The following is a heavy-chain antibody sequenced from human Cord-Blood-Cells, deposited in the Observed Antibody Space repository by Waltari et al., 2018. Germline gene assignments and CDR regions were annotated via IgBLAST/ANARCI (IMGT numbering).Heavy chain of an antibody. CDR3: ASSGWYNWFDP. Sequence: QVQLQQWGAGLLKPSETLSLTCAVYGGSFSGYYWSWIRQPPGKGLEWIGEINHSGSTNYNRALKSRVTISVDTSKNQFSLKLSSVTAADTAVYYCASSGWYNWFDPWGQGTLVTVSS. D-gene: IGHD6-19*01. CDR1: GGSFSGYY. J-gene: IGHJ5*02. V-gene: IGHV4-34*01. CDR2: INHSGST.